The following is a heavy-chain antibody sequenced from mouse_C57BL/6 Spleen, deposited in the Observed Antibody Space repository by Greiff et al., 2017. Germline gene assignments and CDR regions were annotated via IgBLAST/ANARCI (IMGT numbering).Heavy chain of an antibody. CDR3: ARSEDSSVPFAY. CDR2: IYPGDGDT. Sequence: VQLQQSGPELVKPGASVKISCKASGYAFSRSWMNWVKQRPGTGLEWIGRIYPGDGDTKYNGKFKGKDTLTADKSSSTAYMQLSSLQSEDSAVYFCARSEDSSVPFAYWGQGTLVTVSA. CDR1: GYAFSRSW. J-gene: IGHJ3*01. D-gene: IGHD3-2*02. V-gene: IGHV1-82*01.